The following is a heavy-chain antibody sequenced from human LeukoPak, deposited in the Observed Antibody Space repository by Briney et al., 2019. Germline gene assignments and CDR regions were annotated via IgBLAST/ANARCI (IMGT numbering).Heavy chain of an antibody. Sequence: GGSLRLSCAASELTFSDYWMSWVRQAPGKGLEWVANIKQDGSERYYVDSVKGRFTISRNNANNLLFLQMDSLRADDTAVYYCARRSTVTPYDFYYMDVWGKGTTVIVSS. J-gene: IGHJ6*03. V-gene: IGHV3-7*01. CDR3: ARRSTVTPYDFYYMDV. CDR2: IKQDGSER. CDR1: ELTFSDYW. D-gene: IGHD4-17*01.